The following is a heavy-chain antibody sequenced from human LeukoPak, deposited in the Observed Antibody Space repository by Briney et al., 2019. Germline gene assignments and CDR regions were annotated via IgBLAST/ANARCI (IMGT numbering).Heavy chain of an antibody. V-gene: IGHV3-7*03. Sequence: GGSLRLSCVASGFPFSSYWMTWVRQAPGKGLEWVANIKQDGSKKSYVDSVKGRFTISRDNSKNTLYLQMNSLRAEDTAVYYCAGGSGWIWVDWGQGTLVTVSS. CDR2: IKQDGSKK. D-gene: IGHD6-19*01. CDR1: GFPFSSYW. CDR3: AGGSGWIWVD. J-gene: IGHJ4*02.